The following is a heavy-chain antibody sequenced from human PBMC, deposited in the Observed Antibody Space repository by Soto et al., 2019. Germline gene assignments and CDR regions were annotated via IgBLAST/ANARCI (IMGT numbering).Heavy chain of an antibody. CDR1: GFTVSNNY. CDR2: IYSGGTT. CDR3: ARQADF. V-gene: IGHV3-53*02. Sequence: EVQLVETGGGLIQPGGSLRLSCAASGFTVSNNYMSWVRQAPGRGLEWVSVIYSGGTTYYADSVKDRLTISRDNSKNTLYHQMTSLRAEDTAVYYCARQADFWGQGTLVTVSS. J-gene: IGHJ4*02.